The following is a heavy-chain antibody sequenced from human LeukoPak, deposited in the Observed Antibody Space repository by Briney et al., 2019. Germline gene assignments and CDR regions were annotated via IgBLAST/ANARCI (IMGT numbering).Heavy chain of an antibody. CDR3: AKGGTGTPFDY. V-gene: IGHV3-23*01. CDR1: GFTFSSYA. CDR2: ISASGGST. Sequence: GGSLRLSCAASGFTFSSYAMSWVRQAPGKGLEWVSTISASGGSTYYADSVKGRSTISRDSSKNTLYLQMNSLRAEDTAVYYCAKGGTGTPFDYWGQGTLVTVSS. D-gene: IGHD1/OR15-1a*01. J-gene: IGHJ4*02.